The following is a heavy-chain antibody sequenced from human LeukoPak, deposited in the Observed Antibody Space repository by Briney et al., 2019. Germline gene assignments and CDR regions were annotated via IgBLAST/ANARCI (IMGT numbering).Heavy chain of an antibody. J-gene: IGHJ6*02. Sequence: PGGSLRLSCAASGFTFSSYTMSWVRQAPGKGLEWVSAISGSGDSIYYADSVKGRFTISRDNSKNTLYVQMNSLRAEDTAVYYCARDSRSYGSGSYYYYYGMDVWGQGTTVTVSS. D-gene: IGHD3-10*01. CDR1: GFTFSSYT. CDR2: ISGSGDSI. CDR3: ARDSRSYGSGSYYYYYGMDV. V-gene: IGHV3-23*01.